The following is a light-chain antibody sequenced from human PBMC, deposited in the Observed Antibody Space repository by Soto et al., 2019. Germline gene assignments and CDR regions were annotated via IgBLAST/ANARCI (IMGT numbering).Light chain of an antibody. CDR2: EDN. CDR1: SGSIASNY. Sequence: NFMLTQPHSVSESPGKTVTISCTRSSGSIASNYVQWYQQRPGSAPTTVIYEDNQRPSGVPDRFSGSIDSSSNSASPTISGLKTEDEADYYCQSYDSSNHNVVFGGGTKLTVL. J-gene: IGLJ2*01. V-gene: IGLV6-57*04. CDR3: QSYDSSNHNVV.